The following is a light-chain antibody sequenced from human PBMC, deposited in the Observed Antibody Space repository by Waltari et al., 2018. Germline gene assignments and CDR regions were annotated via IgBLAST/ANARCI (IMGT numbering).Light chain of an antibody. J-gene: IGKJ4*01. V-gene: IGKV3-20*01. CDR2: GAS. Sequence: EIVLTQSPGTRSLSPGESATLSCRASQSVSSSYLAWYQQKPGQAPRLLIYGASSRATGIPDRFSGSGSGTDFTLTISRLEPEDFAVYYCQQYGSSPLTFGGGTKVEIK. CDR3: QQYGSSPLT. CDR1: QSVSSSY.